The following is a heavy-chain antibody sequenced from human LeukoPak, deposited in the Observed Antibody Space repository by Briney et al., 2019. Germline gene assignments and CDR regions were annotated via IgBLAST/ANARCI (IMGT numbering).Heavy chain of an antibody. CDR3: SGLWCGEDY. J-gene: IGHJ4*02. CDR2: IIGSGGTT. D-gene: IGHD3-10*01. Sequence: GGSLRLSCAAYGFTFTSYDLSCVRQAPGSGLEWVSAIIGSGGTTSYAASVKGRFTISRDNFKSTLYLQMNILRSEDTAVYDCSGLWCGEDYWGQGTLVTVSS. CDR1: GFTFTSYD. V-gene: IGHV3-23*01.